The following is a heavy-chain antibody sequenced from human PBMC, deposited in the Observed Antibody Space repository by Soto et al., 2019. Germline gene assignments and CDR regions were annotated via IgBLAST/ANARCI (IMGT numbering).Heavy chain of an antibody. V-gene: IGHV1-69*08. CDR1: GGTFSTYT. CDR3: AGDPDSHYNDSHASSYP. D-gene: IGHD4-4*01. J-gene: IGHJ5*02. CDR2: IIPIIGII. Sequence: QVQLVQSGAEVKKPGSSVKVSCKASGGTFSTYTITWVRQAPGQGLEWMGRIIPIIGIINYAQKFQGRVTISADKFTGTAYMELTRLRSDDTAVYYCAGDPDSHYNDSHASSYPWGHGTLVTVSS.